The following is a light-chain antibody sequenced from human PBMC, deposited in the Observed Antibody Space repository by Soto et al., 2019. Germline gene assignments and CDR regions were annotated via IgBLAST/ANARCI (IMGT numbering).Light chain of an antibody. CDR1: TSDFVNYNY. J-gene: IGLJ2*01. V-gene: IGLV2-14*01. CDR3: SSYTVSTDVV. Sequence: QSVLTQPASLSGSPGQSVTISCSGTTSDFVNYNYVSWYQHHPGKAPQLILFEVSNRPSGVSSRFSGSKSGNTASLIISGLQAEDEAYYYWSSYTVSTDVVFGGGTKLTVL. CDR2: EVS.